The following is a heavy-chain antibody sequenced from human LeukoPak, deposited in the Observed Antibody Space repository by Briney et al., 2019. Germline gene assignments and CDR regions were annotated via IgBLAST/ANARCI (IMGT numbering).Heavy chain of an antibody. CDR3: ATGRFLEWLF. CDR1: GGTFSSYT. CDR2: IIPILGIA. V-gene: IGHV1-69*02. J-gene: IGHJ4*02. Sequence: GSSVKVSCKASGGTFSSYTISWVRQAPGQGLEWMGRIIPILGIAIYAQKFQGRVTMTEDTSTDTAYMELSSLRSEDTAVYYCATGRFLEWLFWGQGTLVTVSS. D-gene: IGHD3-3*01.